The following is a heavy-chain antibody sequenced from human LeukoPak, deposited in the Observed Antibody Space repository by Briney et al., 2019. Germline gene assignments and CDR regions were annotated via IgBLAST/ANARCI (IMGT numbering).Heavy chain of an antibody. V-gene: IGHV1-18*01. J-gene: IGHJ4*02. CDR2: INAYNGNT. CDR3: ARDPSGEWLRSGYYFDY. Sequence: ASVKVSCTASGYTFTTYGISWVRQAPGQGLEWMGWINAYNGNTNYAQKLQGRVTMTADTSTSTSYMELRSLRSDDTAVYYCARDPSGEWLRSGYYFDYWGQGTLVTVSS. D-gene: IGHD5-12*01. CDR1: GYTFTTYG.